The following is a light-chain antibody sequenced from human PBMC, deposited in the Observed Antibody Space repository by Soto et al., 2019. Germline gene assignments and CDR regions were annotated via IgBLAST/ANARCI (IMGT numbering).Light chain of an antibody. CDR1: SSNIGSNT. J-gene: IGLJ2*01. Sequence: QSVLTQPPSASGTPGPRVTISCSGSSSNIGSNTVNWYQQLPGTAPKLLIYSNNQRPSGVPDRFSGAKSGTSASLAISGLQSEDEADYYCAAWDDSLNAVVFGGGTKLNVL. V-gene: IGLV1-44*01. CDR3: AAWDDSLNAVV. CDR2: SNN.